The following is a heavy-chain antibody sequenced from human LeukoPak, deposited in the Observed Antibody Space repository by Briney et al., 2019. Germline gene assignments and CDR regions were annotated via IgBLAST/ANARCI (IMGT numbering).Heavy chain of an antibody. Sequence: ASVKVSCKASGYTFTSYGISWVRQAPGQGLEWMGWISAYNGNTNYAQKLQGRVTMTTDTSTSTAYMELRSLRSDDTAVYYCARVGYFDRLFPHYGMDVWGQGTTVTVSS. V-gene: IGHV1-18*01. D-gene: IGHD3-9*01. CDR2: ISAYNGNT. CDR3: ARVGYFDRLFPHYGMDV. J-gene: IGHJ6*02. CDR1: GYTFTSYG.